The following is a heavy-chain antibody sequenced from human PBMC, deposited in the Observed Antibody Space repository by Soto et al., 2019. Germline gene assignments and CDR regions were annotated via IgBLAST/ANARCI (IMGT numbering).Heavy chain of an antibody. Sequence: ASVMVSCKASGYTFTRYGISWVRQARGQGLEWMGWISAYNGNTNYAQKLQGRVTMTTDTSTSTAYMELRRLRSDDTAVYYCARGMLQGNYYYYYYMDVWGKGTTVTVSS. J-gene: IGHJ6*03. D-gene: IGHD3-10*02. CDR1: GYTFTRYG. CDR3: ARGMLQGNYYYYYYMDV. CDR2: ISAYNGNT. V-gene: IGHV1-18*01.